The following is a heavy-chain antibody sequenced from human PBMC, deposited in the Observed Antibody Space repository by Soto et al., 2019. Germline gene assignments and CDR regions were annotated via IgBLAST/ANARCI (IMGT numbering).Heavy chain of an antibody. D-gene: IGHD2-15*01. CDR1: GFTLGTYV. J-gene: IGHJ4*02. CDR2: ISGSGGST. CDR3: AKDRKGSYCSGGTCYSFDY. Sequence: EVQLLESGGGLVQPGGSLRLSCAASGFTLGTYVMTWVRQVPGKGLEWVSAISGSGGSTNYADPVKGRFTISRDNTKNTLYLQMNSLRVEDTAVYYCAKDRKGSYCSGGTCYSFDYWGQGTLVTVPS. V-gene: IGHV3-23*01.